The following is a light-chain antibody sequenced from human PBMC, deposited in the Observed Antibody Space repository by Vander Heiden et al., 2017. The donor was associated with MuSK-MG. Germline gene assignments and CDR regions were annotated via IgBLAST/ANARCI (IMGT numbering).Light chain of an antibody. J-gene: IGKJ2*01. CDR3: QQSNSFPGYT. V-gene: IGKV1-12*01. CDR2: AAS. CDR1: HDISTW. Sequence: DIQMTQSPSSVSASIGDSVTITCRASHDISTWLAWYQQKPGKAPRLLIYAASTLQRGVPSRFSGDGYGTDFTLTISSRQPEDFATYYCQQSNSFPGYTFGQGTKLEI.